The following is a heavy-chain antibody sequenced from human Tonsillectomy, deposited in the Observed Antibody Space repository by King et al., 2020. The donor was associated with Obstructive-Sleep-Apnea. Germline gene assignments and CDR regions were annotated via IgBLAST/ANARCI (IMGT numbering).Heavy chain of an antibody. CDR2: INAGNGNT. Sequence: QLVQSGAEVKKPGASVKVSCKASGYTFTSYAMHWVRQAPGQRLEWMGWINAGNGNTKYSQKFQGRVTITRDTSASTAYMELSSLRSEDTAVYYCARGYSSRWYRGWFDLWGRGTLVTVSS. V-gene: IGHV1-3*01. CDR3: ARGYSSRWYRGWFDL. J-gene: IGHJ2*01. D-gene: IGHD6-13*01. CDR1: GYTFTSYA.